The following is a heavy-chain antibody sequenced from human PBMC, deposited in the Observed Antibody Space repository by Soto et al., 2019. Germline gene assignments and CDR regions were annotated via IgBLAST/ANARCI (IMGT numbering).Heavy chain of an antibody. Sequence: HPGGSLRLSCAASGFTVSSNYMSWVRQAPGKGLEWVSVIYSGGSTYYADSVKGRFTISRDNSKNTLYLQMNSLRAEDTAVYYCARAAMLGKYYYDSSGNGYFDLWGRGTLVTVSS. D-gene: IGHD3-22*01. J-gene: IGHJ2*01. V-gene: IGHV3-53*01. CDR1: GFTVSSNY. CDR3: ARAAMLGKYYYDSSGNGYFDL. CDR2: IYSGGST.